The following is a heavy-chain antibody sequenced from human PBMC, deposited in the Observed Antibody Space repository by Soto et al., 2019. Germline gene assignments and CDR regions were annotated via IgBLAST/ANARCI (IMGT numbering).Heavy chain of an antibody. CDR2: IYVDGTT. D-gene: IGHD2-21*02. CDR1: GFSVGSSY. V-gene: IGHV3-66*01. J-gene: IGHJ5*02. CDR3: IKGKVGTDPNWLDP. Sequence: EVQLVESGGGLVQPGGSLRLSCAASGFSVGSSYLYWVRQAPGRGLQWVSSIYVDGTTYYTDSVKGRFSISRDSSKNTLYLQMNSLGAEDTALYYCIKGKVGTDPNWLDPWGLGSLVTVSS.